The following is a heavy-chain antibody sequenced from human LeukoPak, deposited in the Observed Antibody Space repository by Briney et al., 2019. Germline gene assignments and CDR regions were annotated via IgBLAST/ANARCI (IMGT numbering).Heavy chain of an antibody. D-gene: IGHD3-10*01. Sequence: SETLSLTCTVSGGSISSSSYYWGWIRQPPGKGLGWIGSIYYSGNTYYNPSLKSRVTISVNTSKNQFSLKLSSVTATDTAVYYCARRLRLGSYFDYWGQGTLVTVSS. CDR2: IYYSGNT. CDR3: ARRLRLGSYFDY. J-gene: IGHJ4*02. V-gene: IGHV4-39*07. CDR1: GGSISSSSYY.